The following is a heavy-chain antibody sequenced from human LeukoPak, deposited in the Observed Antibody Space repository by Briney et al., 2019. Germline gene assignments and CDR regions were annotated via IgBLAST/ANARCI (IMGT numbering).Heavy chain of an antibody. V-gene: IGHV3-74*01. CDR2: INGDGSTT. J-gene: IGHJ4*02. Sequence: PGGSLRLSCAASGFTFSSYWIHWVRQAPGKGLVWVSRINGDGSTTSYADSVKGRFTISRDNAKNTLYLQMNSLRAEDTAVYYCARAPYYDFWSGYPPDYWGQGTLVTVSS. CDR1: GFTFSSYW. D-gene: IGHD3-3*01. CDR3: ARAPYYDFWSGYPPDY.